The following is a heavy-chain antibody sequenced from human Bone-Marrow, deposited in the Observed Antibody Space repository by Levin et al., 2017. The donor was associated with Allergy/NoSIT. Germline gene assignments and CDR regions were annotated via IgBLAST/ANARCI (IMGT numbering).Heavy chain of an antibody. J-gene: IGHJ4*02. CDR1: GGTFSSYG. Sequence: SVKVSCKASGGTFSSYGFSWVRQAPGQGLEWMGGIVPVFATTNYAEKFRDRFTMTADESTGTVYMEMSSLRSEDTAIYYCARDRNVLRDFDWLLDFWGQGTLVTVSS. CDR2: IVPVFATT. V-gene: IGHV1-69*13. D-gene: IGHD3-9*01. CDR3: ARDRNVLRDFDWLLDF.